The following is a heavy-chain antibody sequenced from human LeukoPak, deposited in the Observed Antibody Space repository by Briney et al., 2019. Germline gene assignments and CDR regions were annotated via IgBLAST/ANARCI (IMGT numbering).Heavy chain of an antibody. CDR2: IIPIFGTA. V-gene: IGHV1-69*05. CDR3: AATAKRGDGLYFDY. D-gene: IGHD5-24*01. J-gene: IGHJ4*02. Sequence: SSVKVSCKASGGTFSSYAISWVRQAPGQGLEWMGGIIPIFGTANYAQKFQGRVTITTDESTSTAYMELSSLRSEHTAVYYCAATAKRGDGLYFDYWGQGTLVTVSS. CDR1: GGTFSSYA.